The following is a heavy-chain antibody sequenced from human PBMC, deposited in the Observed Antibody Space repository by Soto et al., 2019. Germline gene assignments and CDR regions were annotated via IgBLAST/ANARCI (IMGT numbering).Heavy chain of an antibody. D-gene: IGHD6-19*01. CDR2: FDPEDGET. CDR1: GYTLTELS. J-gene: IGHJ5*02. CDR3: ATEQKWLKMNWFDP. V-gene: IGHV1-24*01. Sequence: ASVKVSCKVSGYTLTELSMHWVRQAPGKGLEWMGGFDPEDGETIYAQRFQGRVTMTEDTSTDTAYMELSSLRSEDTSVYYCATEQKWLKMNWFDPWGQGTLVTVSS.